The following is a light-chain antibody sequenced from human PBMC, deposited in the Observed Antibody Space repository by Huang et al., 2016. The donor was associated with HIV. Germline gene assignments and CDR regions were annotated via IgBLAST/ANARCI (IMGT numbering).Light chain of an antibody. CDR3: QQTYNVPQT. V-gene: IGKV1-39*01. CDR1: QTVDMY. CDR2: AAS. Sequence: DIQMTQSPSSLSASIGDRVTISCRASQTVDMYLNWYQQTPGRAPKLLIYAASNLQSDVPSRFSGTGSGTNFTLTISSLQPEDFVIYFCQQTYNVPQTFGQGTALEIK. J-gene: IGKJ2*01.